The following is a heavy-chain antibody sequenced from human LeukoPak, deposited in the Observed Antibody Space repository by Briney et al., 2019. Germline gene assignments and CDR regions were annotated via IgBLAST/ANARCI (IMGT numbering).Heavy chain of an antibody. J-gene: IGHJ2*01. CDR2: IYYSGST. CDR3: AGEHNWYFDL. CDR1: GGSISSYY. V-gene: IGHV4-59*01. Sequence: SETLSLTCTVSGGSISSYYWSWIRQPPGKGLEWIGYIYYSGSTNYNPSLKSRVTISVDTSKNQFSLKRSSVTAADTAVYYCAGEHNWYFDLWGRGTLVTVS.